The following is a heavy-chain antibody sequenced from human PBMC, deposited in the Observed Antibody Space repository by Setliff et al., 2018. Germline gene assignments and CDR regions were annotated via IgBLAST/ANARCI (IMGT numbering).Heavy chain of an antibody. J-gene: IGHJ4*02. CDR3: FTDWLDGGTPGGY. CDR2: IKGKANGGIT. D-gene: IGHD1-1*01. Sequence: KPGGSLRLSCAASGFTFSSYAMTWVRQAPGKGLEWVGRIKGKANGGITDYGAAARGTFTISSDDAESAVFLQMDSLKTEDTAVYYCFTDWLDGGTPGGYWGQGTLVTVSS. CDR1: GFTFSSYA. V-gene: IGHV3-15*01.